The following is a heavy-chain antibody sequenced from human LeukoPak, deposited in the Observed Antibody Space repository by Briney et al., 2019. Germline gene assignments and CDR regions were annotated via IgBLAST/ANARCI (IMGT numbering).Heavy chain of an antibody. CDR1: GYTFTSYD. J-gene: IGHJ4*02. D-gene: IGHD3-10*01. CDR3: ATGYSGSYYPTDY. Sequence: ASVKVSCKASGYTFTSYDINWVRQATGQGLEWMGWMNPNSGNTGYAQKFQGRVTITRNTSISTAYMELSSLRSEDTAVYYCATGYSGSYYPTDYWGQGTLVTVSS. V-gene: IGHV1-8*03. CDR2: MNPNSGNT.